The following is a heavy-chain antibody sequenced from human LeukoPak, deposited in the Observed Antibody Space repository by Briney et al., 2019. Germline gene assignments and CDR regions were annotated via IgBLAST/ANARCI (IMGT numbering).Heavy chain of an antibody. D-gene: IGHD2-2*01. CDR3: ARAHGAGGLGYQYMDV. CDR1: GFTFSSYA. J-gene: IGHJ6*03. Sequence: GGSLRLSCAASGFTFSSYAIHWVRQAPGKGLEWVAVISFDGTDAFYADSVKGRFTISRDNSKNTLYLQMNSLRADDTAVYYCARAHGAGGLGYQYMDVWGKGTTVTVSS. CDR2: ISFDGTDA. V-gene: IGHV3-30*04.